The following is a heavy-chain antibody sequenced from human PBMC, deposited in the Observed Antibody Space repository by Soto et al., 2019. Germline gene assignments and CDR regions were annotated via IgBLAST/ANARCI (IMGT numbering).Heavy chain of an antibody. D-gene: IGHD6-13*01. J-gene: IGHJ6*02. CDR3: ARDRKQQLVRGVYYYYYGMDV. CDR1: GGSISSGDYY. Sequence: SETLSLTCTVSGGSISSGDYYWSWIRQPPGKGLEWIGYIYYSGSTYYNPSLKSRVTISVDTSKNQFSLKLSSVTAADTAVYYCARDRKQQLVRGVYYYYYGMDVWGQGTTVTVS. CDR2: IYYSGST. V-gene: IGHV4-30-4*01.